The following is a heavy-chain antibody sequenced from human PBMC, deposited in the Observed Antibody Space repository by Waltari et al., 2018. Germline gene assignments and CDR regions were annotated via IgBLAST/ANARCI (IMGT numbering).Heavy chain of an antibody. V-gene: IGHV3-23*01. CDR2: VSGSGGST. D-gene: IGHD4-4*01. Sequence: EVHLMESGGVLVHPGGSLRLSCAASGFTFSSYAMSWVRQAPGKGLEWVSLVSGSGGSTYYTDSVEGRFTVSRDNSKNTLYLQMNSLRAEDTAVYYCAKWAPTVTTHYYYMDVWGKGTTVTVSS. CDR1: GFTFSSYA. J-gene: IGHJ6*03. CDR3: AKWAPTVTTHYYYMDV.